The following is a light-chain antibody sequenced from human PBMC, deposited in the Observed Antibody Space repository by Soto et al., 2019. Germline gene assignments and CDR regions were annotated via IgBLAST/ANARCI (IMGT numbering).Light chain of an antibody. J-gene: IGKJ1*01. Sequence: DVVLTQSPLSLPVTLGQSASISCRSSQSLRHSEGNTSLNWIQQRPGHSPRRLIDEVSKRDSGVPDRFIGSGLGTDFTLEITLVEADDVGLYYCMQGTYWPPSTFGQVNSLEIK. CDR2: EVS. V-gene: IGKV2-30*02. CDR3: MQGTYWPPST. CDR1: QSLRHSEGNTS.